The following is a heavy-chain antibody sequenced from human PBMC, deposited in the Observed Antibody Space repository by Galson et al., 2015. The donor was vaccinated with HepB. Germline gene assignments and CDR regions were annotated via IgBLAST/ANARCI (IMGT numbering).Heavy chain of an antibody. Sequence: SLRLSCAASGFTFSSYGMHWVRQAPGKGLEWVAVISYDGSNKYYADSVKGRFTISRDNSKNTLYLQMNSLRAEDTAVYYCAKDPFPYSTDPLNWFDPWGQGTLVTVSS. J-gene: IGHJ5*02. D-gene: IGHD4-11*01. CDR1: GFTFSSYG. CDR2: ISYDGSNK. CDR3: AKDPFPYSTDPLNWFDP. V-gene: IGHV3-30*18.